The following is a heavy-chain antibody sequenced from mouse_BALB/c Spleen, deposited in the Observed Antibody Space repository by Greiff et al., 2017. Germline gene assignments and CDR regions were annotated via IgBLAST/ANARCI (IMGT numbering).Heavy chain of an antibody. CDR1: GFSLSTSGMG. Sequence: QVTLKVSGPGILQPSQTLSLTCSFSGFSLSTSGMGVSWIRQPSGKGLEWLAHIYWDDDKRYNPSLKSRLTISKDTSRNQVFLKITSVDTADTATYYCARRPYYYGSSYWYFDVWGAGTTVTVSS. D-gene: IGHD1-1*01. CDR3: ARRPYYYGSSYWYFDV. J-gene: IGHJ1*01. V-gene: IGHV8-12*01. CDR2: IYWDDDK.